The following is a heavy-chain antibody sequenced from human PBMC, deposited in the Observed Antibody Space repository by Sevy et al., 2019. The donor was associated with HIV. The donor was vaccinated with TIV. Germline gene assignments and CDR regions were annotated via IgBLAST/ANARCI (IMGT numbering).Heavy chain of an antibody. CDR2: INPNSGGT. CDR3: ARGGPVANNRITIFGVVRSWFDP. Sequence: ASVKVSCKASGYTFTGYYMHWVRQAPGQGLEWMGWINPNSGGTNYAQKFQGRVTMTRDTSISTAYMERSRLRSDDTAVYYCARGGPVANNRITIFGVVRSWFDPWGQGTLVTVSS. CDR1: GYTFTGYY. D-gene: IGHD3-3*01. J-gene: IGHJ5*02. V-gene: IGHV1-2*02.